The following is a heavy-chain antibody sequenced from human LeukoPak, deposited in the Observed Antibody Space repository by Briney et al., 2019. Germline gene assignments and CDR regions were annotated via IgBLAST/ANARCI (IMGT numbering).Heavy chain of an antibody. CDR1: GGSISSYY. Sequence: SETLSLTCTVSGGSISSYYWSWIRQPPGKGLEWIGYIYYSESTNYNPSLKGRVTISVDPSKNQFSLKLSSVTAADTAVYYCARESPYSYGSYYYYGMDVWGQGTTVTVSS. V-gene: IGHV4-59*01. CDR3: ARESPYSYGSYYYYGMDV. CDR2: IYYSEST. J-gene: IGHJ6*02. D-gene: IGHD5-18*01.